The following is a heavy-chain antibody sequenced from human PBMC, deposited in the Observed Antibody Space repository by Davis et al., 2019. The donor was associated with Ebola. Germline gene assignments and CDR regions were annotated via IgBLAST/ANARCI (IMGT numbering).Heavy chain of an antibody. D-gene: IGHD3-3*01. CDR2: ISSSSSYI. V-gene: IGHV3-21*01. J-gene: IGHJ4*02. CDR1: GFTFNKYE. CDR3: ARDHLTIFGVVGGY. Sequence: GESLKISCAASGFTFNKYEMNWVRQAPGKGLEWVSSISSSSSYIYYADSVKGRFTISRDNAKNSLYLQMNSLRAEDTAVYYCARDHLTIFGVVGGYWGQGTLVTVSS.